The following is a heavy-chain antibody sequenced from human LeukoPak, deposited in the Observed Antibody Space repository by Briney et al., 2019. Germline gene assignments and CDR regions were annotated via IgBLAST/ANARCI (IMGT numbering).Heavy chain of an antibody. CDR2: IYYSGST. Sequence: PSETLSLTCTVSGGSISSSSYYWGWIRQPPGKGLEWIGSIYYSGSTYYNPSLKSRVTISVDTSKNQFSLKLSSVTAADTAVYYCARASPFYYGSGSYVNYYYYYYMDVWGKGTTVTVSS. CDR1: GGSISSSSYY. CDR3: ARASPFYYGSGSYVNYYYYYYMDV. J-gene: IGHJ6*03. D-gene: IGHD3-10*01. V-gene: IGHV4-39*07.